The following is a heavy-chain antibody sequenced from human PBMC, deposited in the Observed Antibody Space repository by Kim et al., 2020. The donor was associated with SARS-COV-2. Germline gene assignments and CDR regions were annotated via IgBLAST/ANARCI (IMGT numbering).Heavy chain of an antibody. V-gene: IGHV3-9*01. CDR3: AKTYPQAVAGFDY. J-gene: IGHJ4*02. CDR2: ISWNSGSV. D-gene: IGHD6-19*01. Sequence: GGSLRLSCAASGFTFDDYAMHWVRQAPGKGLEWVSDISWNSGSVAYADSVKGRFTISRDNAKNSLYLQMNSLRAEDTALYYCAKTYPQAVAGFDYWGQGTLVTVSS. CDR1: GFTFDDYA.